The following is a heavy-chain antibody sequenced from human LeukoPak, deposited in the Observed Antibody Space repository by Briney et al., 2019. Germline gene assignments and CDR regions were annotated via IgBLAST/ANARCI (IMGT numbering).Heavy chain of an antibody. V-gene: IGHV3-7*03. CDR2: INQDGRDK. CDR1: GFTFSSLW. CDR3: AKSDQLWMFDY. J-gene: IGHJ4*02. D-gene: IGHD3-16*01. Sequence: QTGGSLRLSCVASGFTFSSLWMTWVRQAPGKGLEWVANINQDGRDKYYVDSVKGRFTISRDNARNSLYLQMNSLRAEDTAVYYCAKSDQLWMFDYWGQGTLVTVSS.